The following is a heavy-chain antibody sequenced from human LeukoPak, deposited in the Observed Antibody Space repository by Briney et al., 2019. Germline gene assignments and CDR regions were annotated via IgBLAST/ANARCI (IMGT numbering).Heavy chain of an antibody. Sequence: LSLSCAASGLSVTNYYMNSVRQAPGKGLEWIGYIYYSGSTYYNPSLKSRVTISVDTSKNQFSLKLSSVTAADTAVYYCARVTIFGVVTHPGVYYYYYMDVWGKGTTVTVSS. CDR2: IYYSGST. CDR3: ARVTIFGVVTHPGVYYYYYMDV. D-gene: IGHD3-3*01. J-gene: IGHJ6*03. V-gene: IGHV4-30-4*08. CDR1: GLSVTNYY.